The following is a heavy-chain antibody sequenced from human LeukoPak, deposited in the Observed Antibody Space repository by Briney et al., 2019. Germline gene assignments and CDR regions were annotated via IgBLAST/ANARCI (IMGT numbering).Heavy chain of an antibody. CDR2: IYYSGST. CDR3: ARQDGPHFDY. CDR1: GGSISSSSYY. V-gene: IGHV4-39*01. J-gene: IGHJ4*02. Sequence: SETLSLTCTVSGGSISSSSYYWGWIRQPPGKGLEWIGSIYYSGSTYYNPPLKSRVTISVDTSKNQFSLKLSSVTAADTAVYYCARQDGPHFDYWGQGTLVTVSS.